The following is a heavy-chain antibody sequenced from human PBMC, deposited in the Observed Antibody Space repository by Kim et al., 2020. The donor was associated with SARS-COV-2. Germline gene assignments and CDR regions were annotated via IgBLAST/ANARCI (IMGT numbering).Heavy chain of an antibody. D-gene: IGHD2-15*01. V-gene: IGHV4-4*07. J-gene: IGHJ4*02. Sequence: SETLSLTCTVSGDSISNNYWSWIRQHAGKGLEWIGRIYNSGSTNYNPSLKSRVTMSVDTSKNQFSLKLTSIIAADTAVYYCARRETGGNYFDYWGQGTLV. CDR2: IYNSGST. CDR3: ARRETGGNYFDY. CDR1: GDSISNNY.